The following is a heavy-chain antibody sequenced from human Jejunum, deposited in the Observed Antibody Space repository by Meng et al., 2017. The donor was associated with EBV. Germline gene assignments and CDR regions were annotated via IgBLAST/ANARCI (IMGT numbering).Heavy chain of an antibody. Sequence: LQVESACPGFVTPSETLSLPCKSSGASMNERNYSWAWIRQPPGKGLEWIGNTYSSANTYYNPSLKSRVTISVDTSKNQFSLKLISVTAADTAVYFCARHDCPGAVCLGPFDSWGQGILVTVSS. J-gene: IGHJ4*02. CDR2: TYSSANT. V-gene: IGHV4-39*01. CDR1: GASMNERNYS. CDR3: ARHDCPGAVCLGPFDS. D-gene: IGHD2-8*02.